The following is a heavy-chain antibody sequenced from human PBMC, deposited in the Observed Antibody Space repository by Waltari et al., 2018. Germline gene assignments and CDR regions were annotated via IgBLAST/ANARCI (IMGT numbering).Heavy chain of an antibody. CDR2: INPKRGDT. D-gene: IGHD3-3*01. CDR3: ARSGGLGTTLGVAE. J-gene: IGHJ4*02. V-gene: IGHV1-2*02. Sequence: QVQLVQSGAEVKKSGASVKVSCKASGYTFSDFFIHWVRQAPGQGLEWMGRINPKRGDTNYAQAFRGRVTMTGETSITTAYMELTGLRSDDTAIYYCARSGGLGTTLGVAEWGQGSLVTVSS. CDR1: GYTFSDFF.